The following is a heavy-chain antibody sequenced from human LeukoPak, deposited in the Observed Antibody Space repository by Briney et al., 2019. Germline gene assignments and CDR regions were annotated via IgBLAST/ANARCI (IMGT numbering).Heavy chain of an antibody. J-gene: IGHJ5*02. CDR2: INPNSGGT. Sequence: ASVKVSCKASGYTFTGYYVHWVRQAPGQGLEWMGWINPNSGGTNYAQKFQGRVTMPRDTPISTAYMELSRLRSDDTAVYYCEREKAGYSYGYAPWDNWFDPWGQGTLVTVSS. CDR1: GYTFTGYY. V-gene: IGHV1-2*02. CDR3: EREKAGYSYGYAPWDNWFDP. D-gene: IGHD5-18*01.